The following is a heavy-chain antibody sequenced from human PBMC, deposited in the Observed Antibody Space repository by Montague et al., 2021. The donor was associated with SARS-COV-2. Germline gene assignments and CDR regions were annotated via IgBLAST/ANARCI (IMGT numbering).Heavy chain of an antibody. V-gene: IGHV4-39*01. D-gene: IGHD2-21*02. CDR1: GGSISNSNYY. CDR2: VYYSGNT. J-gene: IGHJ4*02. Sequence: SETLSLTCTVSGGSISNSNYYWGWLRQPPGKGLEWIGSVYYSGNTYHNPSLKSRVSISVDTSKSQLSLKVMSVTAADTAVYYCARRCARAGYCHASLWGQGTLVTVSS. CDR3: ARRCARAGYCHASL.